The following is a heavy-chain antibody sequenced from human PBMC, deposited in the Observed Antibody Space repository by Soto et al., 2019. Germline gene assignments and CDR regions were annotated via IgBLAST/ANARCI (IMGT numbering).Heavy chain of an antibody. V-gene: IGHV3-30*18. J-gene: IGHJ4*02. CDR2: ISYDGSNK. CDR1: GFTFSSYG. Sequence: HPGGSLRLSCAASGFTFSSYGMHWVRQAPGKGLEWVAVISYDGSNKYYADSVKGRFTISRDNSKNTLYLQMNSLRAEDTAVYYCAKHLSDYWGQGTLVTVSS. CDR3: AKHLSDY.